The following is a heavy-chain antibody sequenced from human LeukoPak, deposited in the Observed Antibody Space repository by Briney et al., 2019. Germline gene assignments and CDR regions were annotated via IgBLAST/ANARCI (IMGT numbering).Heavy chain of an antibody. V-gene: IGHV4-31*03. CDR2: IYYSRST. CDR1: GGSISSGGYY. CDR3: ASQIYCSGGSCYSGWFDP. J-gene: IGHJ5*02. Sequence: SETLSLTCTVSGGSISSGGYYWSWIRQHPGKGLEWIGYIYYSRSTYYNPSLKSRVTISVDTSKNQFSLKLSSVTAADTAVYYCASQIYCSGGSCYSGWFDPWGQGTLVTVSS. D-gene: IGHD2-15*01.